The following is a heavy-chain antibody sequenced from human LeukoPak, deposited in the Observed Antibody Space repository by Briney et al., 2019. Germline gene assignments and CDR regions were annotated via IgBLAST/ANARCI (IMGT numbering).Heavy chain of an antibody. V-gene: IGHV3-64D*06. CDR1: GFTFSSYA. CDR2: INSDGDST. D-gene: IGHD2/OR15-2a*01. Sequence: GGSLRLSCSASGFTFSSYAMHWVRQAAGEGLEYVSAINSDGDSTYYADSVKGRFTISRDNSKNTLYLQVSSLRPEDSAVYYCVKTPYSSTWYVGDSWGQGTLVTVSS. CDR3: VKTPYSSTWYVGDS. J-gene: IGHJ4*02.